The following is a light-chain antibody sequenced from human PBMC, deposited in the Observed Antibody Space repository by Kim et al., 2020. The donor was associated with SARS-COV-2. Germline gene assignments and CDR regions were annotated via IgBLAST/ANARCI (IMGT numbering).Light chain of an antibody. J-gene: IGLJ3*02. CDR1: ALPKQY. V-gene: IGLV3-25*03. CDR2: KDS. CDR3: QSADSSGTCWV. Sequence: SYELTQPPSVSVSPGQMARITCSGDALPKQYAYWYQQKPGQAPVLVIYKDSERPSGIPERFSGSSSGTTVTLTISGVQAEDEADYYCQSADSSGTCWVFGGGTQLTVL.